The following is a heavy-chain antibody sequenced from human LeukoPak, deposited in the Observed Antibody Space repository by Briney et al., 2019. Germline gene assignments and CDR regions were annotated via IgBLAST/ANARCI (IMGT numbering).Heavy chain of an antibody. CDR2: INHSGST. D-gene: IGHD5-18*01. V-gene: IGHV4-39*07. J-gene: IGHJ4*02. Sequence: SETLSLTCTVSGGSISSGDYYWSWIRQPPGKGLEWIGEINHSGSTNYNPSLKSRVTISVDTSKNQFSLKLSSVTAADTAVYYCARARYSYGSLTIDYWGQGTLVTVSS. CDR3: ARARYSYGSLTIDY. CDR1: GGSISSGDYY.